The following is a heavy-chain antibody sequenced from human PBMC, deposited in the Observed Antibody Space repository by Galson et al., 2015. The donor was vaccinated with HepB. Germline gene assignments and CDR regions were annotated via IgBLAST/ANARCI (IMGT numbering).Heavy chain of an antibody. Sequence: LSLTCAVYGGSFSGYYWSWIRQPPGKGLEWIGEINHSGSTNYNPSLKGRVTISVDTSKNQFSLKLSSVTAADTAVYYCARSSGWHDYWGQGTLVTVSS. CDR2: INHSGST. J-gene: IGHJ4*02. D-gene: IGHD6-19*01. CDR1: GGSFSGYY. CDR3: ARSSGWHDY. V-gene: IGHV4-34*01.